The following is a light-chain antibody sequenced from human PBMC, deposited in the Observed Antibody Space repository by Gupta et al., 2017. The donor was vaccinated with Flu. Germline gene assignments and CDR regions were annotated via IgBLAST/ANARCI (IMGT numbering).Light chain of an antibody. CDR1: SLRSYY. V-gene: IGLV3-19*01. CDR3: DALDSSGNNLWV. J-gene: IGLJ3*02. CDR2: GEN. Sequence: SSDLTQDPAVSVALGQTVRITCQGDSLRSYYASWSQQTPGQAPVLVIYGENKRPSGIPDRISGSRSGYTAALTITGAQAEDEADYYCDALDSSGNNLWVFGGGTKLTVL.